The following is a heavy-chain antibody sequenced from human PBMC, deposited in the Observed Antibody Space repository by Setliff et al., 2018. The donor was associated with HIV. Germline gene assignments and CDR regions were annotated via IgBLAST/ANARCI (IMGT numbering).Heavy chain of an antibody. V-gene: IGHV1-18*01. J-gene: IGHJ1*01. CDR3: ARVVVRGVTFIAEYFQH. D-gene: IGHD3-10*01. CDR1: GYTFTSYG. Sequence: ASVKVSCKASGYTFTSYGISWVRQAPGQGLEWMGWISAYHGNTNYAQKLQGRDTMTTDTSTSNAYMELRSLRSDETAVYYCARVVVRGVTFIAEYFQHWGQGTLVTVSS. CDR2: ISAYHGNT.